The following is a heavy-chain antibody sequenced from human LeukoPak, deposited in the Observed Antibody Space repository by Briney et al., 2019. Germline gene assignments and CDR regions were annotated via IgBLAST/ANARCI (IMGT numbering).Heavy chain of an antibody. CDR3: ARDQYSSGWHLDY. CDR2: ISSSGSTI. V-gene: IGHV3-11*01. Sequence: GGSLRLSCVASGFTFDDYAMHWVRQAPGKGLEWVSYISSSGSTIYYADSVKGRFTISRDNAKNSLYLQMNSLRAEDTAVYYCARDQYSSGWHLDYWGQGTLVTVSS. J-gene: IGHJ4*02. D-gene: IGHD6-19*01. CDR1: GFTFDDYA.